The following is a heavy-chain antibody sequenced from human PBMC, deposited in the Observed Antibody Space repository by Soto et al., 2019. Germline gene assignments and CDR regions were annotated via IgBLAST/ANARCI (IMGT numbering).Heavy chain of an antibody. Sequence: GGSLRLSCAASGFTFSSYGMHWVRQAPGKGLEWVAVISYDGSNTYYADSVKGRFTISRDNSKNTLYLQMNSLRAEDTAVYYCANGIGGRSLWHYYGMDVWGQGTKVTVYS. CDR2: ISYDGSNT. J-gene: IGHJ6*02. CDR1: GFTFSSYG. D-gene: IGHD3-16*02. V-gene: IGHV3-30*18. CDR3: ANGIGGRSLWHYYGMDV.